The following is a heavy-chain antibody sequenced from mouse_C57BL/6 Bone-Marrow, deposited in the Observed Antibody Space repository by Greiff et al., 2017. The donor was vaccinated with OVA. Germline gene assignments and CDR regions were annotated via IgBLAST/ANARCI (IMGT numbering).Heavy chain of an antibody. V-gene: IGHV5-4*03. J-gene: IGHJ4*01. CDR2: ISDGGSYT. D-gene: IGHD2-5*01. Sequence: EVKLVESGGGLVKPGGSLKLSCAASGFTFSSYAMSWVRQTPEKRLEWVATISDGGSYTYYPDNVKGRFTISRDNAKNNLYLQMSHLKSEDTAMYYCASHSNYDAMDYWGQGTSVTVSS. CDR1: GFTFSSYA. CDR3: ASHSNYDAMDY.